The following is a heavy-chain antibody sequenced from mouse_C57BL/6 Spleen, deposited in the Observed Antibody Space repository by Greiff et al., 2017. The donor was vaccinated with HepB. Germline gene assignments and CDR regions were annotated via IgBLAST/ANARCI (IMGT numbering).Heavy chain of an antibody. CDR2: IDPEDGDT. D-gene: IGHD1-1*01. CDR1: GFNIKDYY. V-gene: IGHV14-1*01. Sequence: EVQLQQSGAELVRPGASVKLSCTASGFNIKDYYMHWVKQRPEQGLEWIGRIDPEDGDTEYAPKFQGKATMTADTSSNPAYLQLSRLTSEDTAVYYGTTPYYYGSSWAYWGQGTLVTVSA. CDR3: TTPYYYGSSWAY. J-gene: IGHJ3*01.